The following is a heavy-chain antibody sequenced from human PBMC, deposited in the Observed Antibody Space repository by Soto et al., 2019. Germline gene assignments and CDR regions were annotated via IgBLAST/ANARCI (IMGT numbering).Heavy chain of an antibody. Sequence: PLEPLSLTCTVSGGSISRYYWSWIRQPPGKGLEWIGYIYYSGSTNYNPSLKSRVTISVDTSKNQFSLKLSSVTAADTAVYYCARASYDYIWGSDHPPNYFDYWGQGTLVTVSS. J-gene: IGHJ4*02. D-gene: IGHD3-16*02. CDR1: GGSISRYY. CDR3: ARASYDYIWGSDHPPNYFDY. CDR2: IYYSGST. V-gene: IGHV4-59*01.